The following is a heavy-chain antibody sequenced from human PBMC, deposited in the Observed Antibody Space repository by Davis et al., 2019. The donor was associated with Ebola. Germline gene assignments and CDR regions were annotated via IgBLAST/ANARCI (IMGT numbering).Heavy chain of an antibody. D-gene: IGHD1-26*01. CDR2: ISHDGSNK. V-gene: IGHV3-30*03. Sequence: GESLKISCAASGFSFSSYDIHWVRQAPGKGLEWLSVISHDGSNKFYTDSVRGRFTISRDSSKNTLYLQMDSLRAEDTAVYYSAYSGSSPYYYYGMDVWGKGTTVTVSS. CDR1: GFSFSSYD. J-gene: IGHJ6*04. CDR3: AYSGSSPYYYYGMDV.